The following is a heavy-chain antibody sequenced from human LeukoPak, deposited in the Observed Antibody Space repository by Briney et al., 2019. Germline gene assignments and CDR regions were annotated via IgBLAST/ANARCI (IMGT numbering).Heavy chain of an antibody. Sequence: PGGSLRLSCAASGFTFSSYWMHWVRQAPGKGLVWVSRINSDGNTTNYADSVKGRFTISRDNSKNTLYLQMNSLRAEDTAVYYCAKGVNDCSGGACYPAYYWGQGTLVTVSS. CDR3: AKGVNDCSGGACYPAYY. J-gene: IGHJ4*01. CDR1: GFTFSSYW. D-gene: IGHD2-15*01. CDR2: INSDGNTT. V-gene: IGHV3-74*01.